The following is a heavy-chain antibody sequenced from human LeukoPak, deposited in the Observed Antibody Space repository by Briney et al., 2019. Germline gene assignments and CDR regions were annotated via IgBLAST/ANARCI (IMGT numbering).Heavy chain of an antibody. J-gene: IGHJ4*02. CDR3: ARHSSGYYFDY. Sequence: SETLPLTCTVSGGSISSYYWSWIRQPPGKGLEWIGYIYYSGSTNYNPSLESRVTISVDTSKNQFSLKLSSVTAADTAVYYCARHSSGYYFDYWGQGTLVTVSS. D-gene: IGHD3-22*01. V-gene: IGHV4-59*08. CDR2: IYYSGST. CDR1: GGSISSYY.